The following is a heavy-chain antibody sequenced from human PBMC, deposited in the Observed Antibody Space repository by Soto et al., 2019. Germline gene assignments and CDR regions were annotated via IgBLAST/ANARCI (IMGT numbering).Heavy chain of an antibody. CDR1: GYTFTGYY. J-gene: IGHJ6*02. CDR2: INPNSGGT. Sequence: ASVKVSCKASGYTFTGYYMHWVRQAPGQGLEWMGWINPNSGGTNYAQKFQGRVTMTRDTSISTAYMELSRLRSDDTAVYYCARDRTRYYDFWSGPTSVDVWGQGTTVTVSS. V-gene: IGHV1-2*02. D-gene: IGHD3-3*01. CDR3: ARDRTRYYDFWSGPTSVDV.